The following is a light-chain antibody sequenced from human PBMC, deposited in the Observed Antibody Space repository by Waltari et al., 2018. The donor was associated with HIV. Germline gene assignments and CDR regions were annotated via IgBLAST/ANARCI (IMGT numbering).Light chain of an antibody. CDR1: SSAIGAYTY. CDR3: SSYTTIYTWV. Sequence: QSALTQPASVSESPGQSLTISCTGTSSAIGAYTYVSWFHHHPTKAPKLIIFDVSYRPSGGSNRFSGSKSGNTASLTISGLQAEDEADYYCSSYTTIYTWVFGGGTKLTVL. CDR2: DVS. V-gene: IGLV2-14*01. J-gene: IGLJ3*02.